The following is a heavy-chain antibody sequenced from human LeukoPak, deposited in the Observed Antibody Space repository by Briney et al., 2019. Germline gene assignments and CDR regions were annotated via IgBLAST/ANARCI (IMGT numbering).Heavy chain of an antibody. CDR3: ARRIEKSDSSGYPGDY. Sequence: GESLKISCKGSGYSFTSYWIGWVRQMPGKGLEWMGIIYPGDSDTRYSPSFQGQVTISADKSISTAYLQWSSLKASDTAMYYCARRIEKSDSSGYPGDYWGQGTLVTVSS. D-gene: IGHD3-22*01. V-gene: IGHV5-51*01. CDR2: IYPGDSDT. CDR1: GYSFTSYW. J-gene: IGHJ4*02.